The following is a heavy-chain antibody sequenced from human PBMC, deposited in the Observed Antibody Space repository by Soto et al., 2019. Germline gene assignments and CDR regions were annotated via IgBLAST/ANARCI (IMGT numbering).Heavy chain of an antibody. Sequence: PSETLSLTCTVSGDSIKNYYWSWIRQSPGKGLEWIGYVYYSGSTNYNPSLRSRVTISVDTSKNQISLKLKSVTAADTAVYYCARDKAIWLRGGGFDPWGQGVLVTVSS. CDR3: ARDKAIWLRGGGFDP. CDR1: GDSIKNYY. D-gene: IGHD3-10*01. J-gene: IGHJ5*02. CDR2: VYYSGST. V-gene: IGHV4-59*01.